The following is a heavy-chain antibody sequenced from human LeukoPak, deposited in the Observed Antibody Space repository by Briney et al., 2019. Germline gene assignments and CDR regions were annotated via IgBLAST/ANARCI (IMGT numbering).Heavy chain of an antibody. V-gene: IGHV3-66*02. CDR1: GFTVSSNY. D-gene: IGHD3-3*01. CDR3: ARASGFWSGYSDY. Sequence: GGSLRLSCAAFGFTVSSNYMSWVRQAPGKGLEWVSVIYSGGSTYYADSVKGRFTISRDNSKNTLYLQMNSLRAEDTAVYYCARASGFWSGYSDYWGQGTLVTVSS. J-gene: IGHJ4*02. CDR2: IYSGGST.